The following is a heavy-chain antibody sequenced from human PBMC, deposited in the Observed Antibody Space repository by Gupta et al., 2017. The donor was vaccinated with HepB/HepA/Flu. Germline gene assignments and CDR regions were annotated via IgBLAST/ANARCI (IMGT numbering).Heavy chain of an antibody. Sequence: QVHLVPSGAEVKKTAASVRVSCQASGYTFTGYYMHWVRLAPAQGLEWMGWINPNSGGTNYEQKCQGRVTMTRDTSINTAYMELSSLTSDDTAVFYCARGDVISTDYWGQGTRVTVSS. CDR1: GYTFTGYY. CDR2: INPNSGGT. J-gene: IGHJ4*02. CDR3: ARGDVISTDY. V-gene: IGHV1-2*02. D-gene: IGHD2-15*01.